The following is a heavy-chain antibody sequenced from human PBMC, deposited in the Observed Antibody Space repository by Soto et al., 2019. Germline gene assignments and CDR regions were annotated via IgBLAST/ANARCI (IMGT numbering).Heavy chain of an antibody. V-gene: IGHV3-53*01. D-gene: IGHD5-18*01. Sequence: GGSLRLSCAASGFTVSSTYMSWVRQAPGKGLEWVSVIYSGGSTYYADSVKGRFTISRDNSKNTLYLQMNSLRAEDTAVYYCARSGYSYGPFGYWGQGTLVTVSS. CDR3: ARSGYSYGPFGY. CDR2: IYSGGST. CDR1: GFTVSSTY. J-gene: IGHJ4*02.